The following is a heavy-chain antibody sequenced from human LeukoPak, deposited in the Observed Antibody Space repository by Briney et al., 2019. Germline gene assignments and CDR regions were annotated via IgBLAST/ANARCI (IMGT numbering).Heavy chain of an antibody. CDR1: GGSFSGYY. Sequence: SETLSLTCAVYGGSFSGYYWSWIRQPPGKGLEWIGYIYYSGSTYYNPSLKSRVTISVDTSKNQFSLKLSSVTAADTAVYYCARDTFWSGYYTGHYYYYGMDVWGQGTTVTVSS. J-gene: IGHJ6*02. CDR2: IYYSGST. V-gene: IGHV4-30-4*01. CDR3: ARDTFWSGYYTGHYYYYGMDV. D-gene: IGHD3-3*01.